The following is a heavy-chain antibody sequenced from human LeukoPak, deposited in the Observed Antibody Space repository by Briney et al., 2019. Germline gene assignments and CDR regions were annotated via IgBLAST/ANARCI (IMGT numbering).Heavy chain of an antibody. Sequence: GASVKVSCKASGYTFTSYYMHWVRQAPGQGLEWMGIINPSGGSTSYAQKFQGRVTMTRDMSTSTVYMELSSLRSEDTAVYYCARDRYSSSWYYYYYYMDVWGKGTTVTVSS. CDR2: INPSGGST. CDR3: ARDRYSSSWYYYYYYMDV. V-gene: IGHV1-46*01. CDR1: GYTFTSYY. D-gene: IGHD6-13*01. J-gene: IGHJ6*03.